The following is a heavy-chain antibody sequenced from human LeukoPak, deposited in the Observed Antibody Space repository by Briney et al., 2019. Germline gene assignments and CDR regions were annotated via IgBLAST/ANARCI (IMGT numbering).Heavy chain of an antibody. V-gene: IGHV4-38-2*02. CDR2: IYHSGST. CDR1: GYSISSGYY. J-gene: IGHJ5*02. D-gene: IGHD3-3*01. Sequence: SETLSLTCTVSGYSISSGYYWGWIRQPPGKGLEWIGSIYHSGSTYYNPSLKSRVTISVDTSKNQFSLKLSSVTAADTAVYYCARVEAGPRENNWFDPWGQGTLVTVSS. CDR3: ARVEAGPRENNWFDP.